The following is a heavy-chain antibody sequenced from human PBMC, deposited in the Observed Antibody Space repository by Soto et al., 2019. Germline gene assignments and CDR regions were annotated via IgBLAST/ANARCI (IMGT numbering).Heavy chain of an antibody. D-gene: IGHD3-16*01. J-gene: IGHJ4*02. V-gene: IGHV1-69*13. CDR1: GGSFNTYG. CDR2: IIPLLGTP. CDR3: ARLHVPITDGGGGFDS. Sequence: GASVKVSCKASGGSFNTYGIGWGRQAPGQGLEWMGEIIPLLGTPNYAQRFQGRVTITADESTTTAYMELRSLRSEDSAVYYCARLHVPITDGGGGFDSWGQGTLVTVSS.